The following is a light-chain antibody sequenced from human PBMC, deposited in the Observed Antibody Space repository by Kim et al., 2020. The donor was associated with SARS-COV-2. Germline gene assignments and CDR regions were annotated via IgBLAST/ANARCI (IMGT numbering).Light chain of an antibody. CDR1: QLGDKY. CDR3: QAWDSNTVV. J-gene: IGLJ2*01. Sequence: SVSPGQTASITCSGDQLGDKYVCWYQQKPGQSPLLVIYQDTQRPSGIPERFSGSNSGNTATLTISGTQAMDEADYYCQAWDSNTVVFGGGTQLTVL. CDR2: QDT. V-gene: IGLV3-1*01.